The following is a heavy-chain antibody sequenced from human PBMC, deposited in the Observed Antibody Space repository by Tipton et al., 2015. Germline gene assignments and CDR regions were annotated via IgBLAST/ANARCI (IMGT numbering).Heavy chain of an antibody. Sequence: SLRLSCGASGFTFSNYAMSWVRQAPGKGLEWVSGITGSGGSTHFADSVKGRFTVSRDNSKNTLYLQMNSLRTEDTAVFYCAKQSFWSGYYSYFDHWGQGSLVTVSS. CDR1: GFTFSNYA. V-gene: IGHV3-23*01. CDR2: ITGSGGST. D-gene: IGHD3-3*01. CDR3: AKQSFWSGYYSYFDH. J-gene: IGHJ4*02.